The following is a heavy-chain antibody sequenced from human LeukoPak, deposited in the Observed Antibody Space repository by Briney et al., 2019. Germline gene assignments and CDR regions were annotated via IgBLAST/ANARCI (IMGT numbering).Heavy chain of an antibody. V-gene: IGHV3-23*01. D-gene: IGHD3-22*01. Sequence: PGGSLRLSCAASGFTFSAFGMSWVRQAPGKGLEWVSSISGRGDGTDHAESVKGRFTVSRENFKNTVFLQMNSLRVEDTAVYYCAKDYYYDSRGYYSGGAFDVWGQGTMVTVSS. CDR3: AKDYYYDSRGYYSGGAFDV. CDR1: GFTFSAFG. J-gene: IGHJ3*01. CDR2: ISGRGDGT.